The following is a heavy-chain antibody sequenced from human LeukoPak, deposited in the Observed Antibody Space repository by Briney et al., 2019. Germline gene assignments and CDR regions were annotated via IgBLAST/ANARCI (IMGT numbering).Heavy chain of an antibody. CDR2: IKQDGSEK. J-gene: IGHJ1*01. D-gene: IGHD2-15*01. Sequence: PGGSLRLSCAASGFIFSSYWMTWVRQAPGKGLEWVANIKQDGSEKYYVDSVKGRFTIPRDNAKNSLYLQMNSLRAEDTSVYYCARSLGYCSGGSCYSGYFQYWGQGTLVTVSS. CDR1: GFIFSSYW. CDR3: ARSLGYCSGGSCYSGYFQY. V-gene: IGHV3-7*01.